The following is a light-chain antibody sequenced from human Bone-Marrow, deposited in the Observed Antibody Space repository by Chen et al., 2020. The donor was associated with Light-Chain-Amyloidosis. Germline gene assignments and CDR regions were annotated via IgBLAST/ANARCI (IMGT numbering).Light chain of an antibody. CDR1: SSDVGSYNL. CDR2: EGT. CDR3: CSYAGNYSWV. V-gene: IGLV2-23*01. Sequence: QSALTQPASVSGSPGQSITISCTGTSSDVGSYNLVSWYQQHPGEAPKLIIYEGTKRPSGVSNRFSGSKSANTASLTISGLQAEDEADYFCCSYAGNYSWVFGGVTKLPAL. J-gene: IGLJ3*02.